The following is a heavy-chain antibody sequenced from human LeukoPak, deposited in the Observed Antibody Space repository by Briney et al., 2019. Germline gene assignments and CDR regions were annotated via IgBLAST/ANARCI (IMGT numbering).Heavy chain of an antibody. Sequence: ASVKVSCKASGYTFTSYGISWVRQAPGQGLEWMGWISAYNGNTNYAQKLQGRVTMTTDTSTSTAYMELRSLRSDDTAMYYCARDRGERWLQLHLDYWGQGTLVTVSS. CDR2: ISAYNGNT. D-gene: IGHD5-24*01. CDR3: ARDRGERWLQLHLDY. V-gene: IGHV1-18*01. CDR1: GYTFTSYG. J-gene: IGHJ4*02.